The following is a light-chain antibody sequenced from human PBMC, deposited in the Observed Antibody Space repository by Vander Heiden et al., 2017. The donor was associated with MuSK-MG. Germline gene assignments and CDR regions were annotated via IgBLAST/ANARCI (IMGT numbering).Light chain of an antibody. CDR2: DAS. J-gene: IGKJ5*01. V-gene: IGKV1-33*01. Sequence: DIQMTQSPSSLSASVGDRVTITCQESQDISNYLNWYQQKPGKAPKLLIYDASNLETGVPSRFSGSGSGTDFTFTISSLQPEDFATYYCQQDDNLPITFGQGTQVDIK. CDR3: QQDDNLPIT. CDR1: QDISNY.